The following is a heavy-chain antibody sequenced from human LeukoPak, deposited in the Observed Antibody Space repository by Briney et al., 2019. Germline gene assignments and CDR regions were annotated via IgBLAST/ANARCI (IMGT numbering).Heavy chain of an antibody. V-gene: IGHV3-23*01. CDR1: GFSFNIYA. CDR2: IDRSGGST. Sequence: PGGSLRLSCAASGFSFNIYAMSWVRQAPGKGLEWVAAIDRSGGSTLYADSVKGRFTISKDNSKNTLYLQITSLRVDDTAIYYCARGSHGEHDSWGQGTLVTVSS. J-gene: IGHJ5*01. D-gene: IGHD4-17*01. CDR3: ARGSHGEHDS.